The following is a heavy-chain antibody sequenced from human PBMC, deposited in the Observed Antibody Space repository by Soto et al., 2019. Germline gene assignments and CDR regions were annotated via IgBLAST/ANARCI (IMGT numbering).Heavy chain of an antibody. CDR2: ISSSSSTI. Sequence: GGSLRLSCAASGFTFSTYSMNWVRQAPGKGLEWVSYISSSSSTIFYTDSVKGRFTVSRDNAKNSLYLQMNSLRAEDKAVYYCASFKYYYDSSGPPAYWGQGSLVTVSS. D-gene: IGHD3-22*01. J-gene: IGHJ4*02. CDR3: ASFKYYYDSSGPPAY. V-gene: IGHV3-48*01. CDR1: GFTFSTYS.